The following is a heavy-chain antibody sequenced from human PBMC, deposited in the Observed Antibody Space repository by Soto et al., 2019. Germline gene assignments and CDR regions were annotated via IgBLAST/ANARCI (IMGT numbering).Heavy chain of an antibody. CDR2: TYYRSKWYN. J-gene: IGHJ6*02. CDR3: ARERQGERGFKRNSLPMDV. V-gene: IGHV6-1*01. Sequence: LGRTYYRSKWYNDYAVSVKSRITINPDTSKNQFSLQLNSVTPEDTAVYYCARERQGERGFKRNSLPMDVWGQGTTVTVSS. D-gene: IGHD1-26*01.